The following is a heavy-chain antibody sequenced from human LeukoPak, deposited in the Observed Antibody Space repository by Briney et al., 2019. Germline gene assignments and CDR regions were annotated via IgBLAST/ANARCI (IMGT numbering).Heavy chain of an antibody. Sequence: GSLRLSCAASGFTFSSYEMNWVRQAPGKGLEWIGSISYSGSTDYNPSLKSRVTISVDTSKNQFSLRLGSVTAADTAVYYCARHSGSYLYYFDFWGQGALVTVSS. D-gene: IGHD1-26*01. J-gene: IGHJ4*02. CDR3: ARHSGSYLYYFDF. CDR1: GFTFSSYE. CDR2: ISYSGST. V-gene: IGHV4-39*01.